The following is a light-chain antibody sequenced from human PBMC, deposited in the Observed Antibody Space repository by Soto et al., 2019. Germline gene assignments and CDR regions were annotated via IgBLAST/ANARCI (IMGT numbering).Light chain of an antibody. Sequence: SALTQPASVSGSPGQSITISCTGTSSDVGGFDFVSWFQRRPGKAPRLIIYEVTNRPSGISDRFSGSKSGNTASLTISGLQAEDEADYFCSSYIKTTTLYVFGSGTKVTVL. CDR2: EVT. CDR1: SSDVGGFDF. J-gene: IGLJ1*01. V-gene: IGLV2-14*01. CDR3: SSYIKTTTLYV.